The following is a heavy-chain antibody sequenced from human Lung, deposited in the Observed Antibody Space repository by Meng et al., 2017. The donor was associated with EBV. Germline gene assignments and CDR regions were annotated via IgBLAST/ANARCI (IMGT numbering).Heavy chain of an antibody. Sequence: EVQVVRSGGGSVQPGGSLRLSCAASEFTFSSYWMHWVRQVPGKRLVWVSRINSDGSSPSYADSVKGRFSISRDNAKNTLYLQMNSLTVDDTAIYYCVRGYGGSYLGGDHWGQGTLVTVSS. D-gene: IGHD1-26*01. J-gene: IGHJ5*02. CDR1: EFTFSSYW. V-gene: IGHV3-74*01. CDR3: VRGYGGSYLGGDH. CDR2: INSDGSSP.